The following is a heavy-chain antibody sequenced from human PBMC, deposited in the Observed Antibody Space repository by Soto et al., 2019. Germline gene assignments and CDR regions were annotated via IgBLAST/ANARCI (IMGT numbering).Heavy chain of an antibody. D-gene: IGHD6-19*01. J-gene: IGHJ4*02. CDR3: SSSVAVPGAHRDY. V-gene: IGHV4-59*01. CDR1: GGSISGSY. Sequence: PSETLSLTCSVSGGSISGSYWSWIRQSPGKGLEWLGYVYYTGSTNYSPSLRSRVSISVDTSKTEFSLRLSSVTAADTAVYFCSSSVAVPGAHRDYWCQGTQDTVSS. CDR2: VYYTGST.